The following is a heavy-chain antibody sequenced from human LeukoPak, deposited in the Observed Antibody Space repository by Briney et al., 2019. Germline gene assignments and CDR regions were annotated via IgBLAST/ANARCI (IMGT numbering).Heavy chain of an antibody. Sequence: GGSLRLSCAASGFTFSSYAMNWVRQTPGEGLEWVSAISGSGGSTYYADSVKGRFTISRDNSKNTLYLQMDSLRAEDTAVYYCAKHWRRPSYIVVVTAIRGGSFDYWGQGTLVTVSS. CDR1: GFTFSSYA. CDR2: ISGSGGST. V-gene: IGHV3-23*01. J-gene: IGHJ4*02. CDR3: AKHWRRPSYIVVVTAIRGGSFDY. D-gene: IGHD2-21*02.